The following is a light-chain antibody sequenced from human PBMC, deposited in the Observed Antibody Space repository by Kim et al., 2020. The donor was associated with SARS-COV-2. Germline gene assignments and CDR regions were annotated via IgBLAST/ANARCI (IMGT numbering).Light chain of an antibody. CDR3: QQYGSSPPT. V-gene: IGKV3-20*01. CDR2: GAS. CDR1: QSVSSSY. Sequence: EIVLTQSPGTLSLSPGERVTLSCRASQSVSSSYLDWYQQKPGQAPRLLIYGASSRATGIPDRFSGSGSGTDFTLTISRLEPEDFAVYYCQQYGSSPPTFGQGTKVDIK. J-gene: IGKJ1*01.